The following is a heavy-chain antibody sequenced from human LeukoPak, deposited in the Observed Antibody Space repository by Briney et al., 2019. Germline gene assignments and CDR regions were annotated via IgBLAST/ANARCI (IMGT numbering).Heavy chain of an antibody. CDR2: IKQDGSQK. CDR1: GFTFGTYW. Sequence: GGSLRLSCAASGFTFGTYWMSWVRQAPGKGLEWVANIKQDGSQKYSVDSVKGRFTISRDNAKNSLYLQMNSLRAEDTAVYYCARGALERPVDYWGRGTLVTVSS. J-gene: IGHJ4*02. CDR3: ARGALERPVDY. D-gene: IGHD1-1*01. V-gene: IGHV3-7*01.